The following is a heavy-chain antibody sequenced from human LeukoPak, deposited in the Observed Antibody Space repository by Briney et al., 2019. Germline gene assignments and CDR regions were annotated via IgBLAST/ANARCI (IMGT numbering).Heavy chain of an antibody. D-gene: IGHD5-18*01. J-gene: IGHJ4*02. CDR1: GGSISSGGYY. CDR2: IYYTGRT. CDR3: ASAPLGNSFGYMAY. V-gene: IGHV4-31*03. Sequence: SETLSLTCTVSGGSISSGGYYWNWIRQLPTEGLEWIGHIYYTGRTTYNPFVKSRVSISADTSKNQFTLKLNSVTAADTAVYFCASAPLGNSFGYMAYWGQGALVTVSS.